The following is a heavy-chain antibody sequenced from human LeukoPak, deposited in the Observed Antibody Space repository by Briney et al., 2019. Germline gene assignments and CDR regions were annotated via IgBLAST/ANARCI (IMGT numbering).Heavy chain of an antibody. CDR3: AKGLRYDSSGYAYYFDY. J-gene: IGHJ4*02. CDR1: GFTFDDYA. CDR2: ISWNSGSI. V-gene: IGHV3-9*01. D-gene: IGHD3-22*01. Sequence: GGSLRLSCAASGFTFDDYAMHWVRQAPGKGLEWVSGISWNSGSIGYADSVKGRFTISRDNAKNSLYLQMNSLRAEDTALYYCAKGLRYDSSGYAYYFDYWGQGTLVTVSS.